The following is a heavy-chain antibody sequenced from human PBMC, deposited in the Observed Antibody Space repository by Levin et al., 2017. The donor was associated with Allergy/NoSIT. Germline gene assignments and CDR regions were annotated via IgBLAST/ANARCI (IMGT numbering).Heavy chain of an antibody. CDR2: IYTSGST. CDR1: GGSISSYY. J-gene: IGHJ5*02. CDR3: ARDKAKSYYDDILTGLTFDP. Sequence: SETLSLTCTVSGGSISSYYWSWIRQPAGKGLEWIGRIYTSGSTNYNPSLKSRVTMSVDTSKNQFSLKLSSVTAADTAVYYCARDKAKSYYDDILTGLTFDPWGQGTLVTVSS. D-gene: IGHD3-9*01. V-gene: IGHV4-4*07.